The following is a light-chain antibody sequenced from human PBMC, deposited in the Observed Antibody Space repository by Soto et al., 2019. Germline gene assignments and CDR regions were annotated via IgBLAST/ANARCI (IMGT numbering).Light chain of an antibody. J-gene: IGKJ4*01. V-gene: IGKV3-11*01. CDR1: QSVSSH. CDR3: QKRSNWPLT. CDR2: DAS. Sequence: DIVLTQSPATLSLSPGERATLSCRASQSVSSHLAWYQQKPGQAPRLLIYDASNRATGIPARFSGSGSGTDFTLTISSLEPEDFAFYYCQKRSNWPLTFGGGTKVEIK.